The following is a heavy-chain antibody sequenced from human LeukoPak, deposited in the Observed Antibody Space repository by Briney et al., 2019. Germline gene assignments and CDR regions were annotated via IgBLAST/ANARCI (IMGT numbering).Heavy chain of an antibody. Sequence: GESLKISCKGSGYSFTNYWIGWVRQMPGKGLEWMGIIYPGDSDTRYSPSFQGQVTISADKSISTAYLQWSSLKASDTAMYYCASGREEGDGNMPGGEVGGKGPRFTVSS. D-gene: IGHD5-24*01. CDR2: IYPGDSDT. CDR3: ASGREEGDGNMPGGEV. V-gene: IGHV5-51*01. J-gene: IGHJ6*03. CDR1: GYSFTNYW.